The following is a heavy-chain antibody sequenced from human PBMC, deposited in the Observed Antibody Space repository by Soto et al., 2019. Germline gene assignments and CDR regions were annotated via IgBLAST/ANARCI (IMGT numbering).Heavy chain of an antibody. CDR1: GFTVSSNY. D-gene: IGHD3-22*01. J-gene: IGHJ4*02. Sequence: GESLKISCAASGFTVSSNYMNWVRQAPGKGLEWVSIIYSDGNTYYADSVKGRFTISRDNSRNTLYLQMNTLRAEDTAVYYCARDLYHSGSFDYWGQGTLVTVSS. CDR2: IYSDGNT. V-gene: IGHV3-66*01. CDR3: ARDLYHSGSFDY.